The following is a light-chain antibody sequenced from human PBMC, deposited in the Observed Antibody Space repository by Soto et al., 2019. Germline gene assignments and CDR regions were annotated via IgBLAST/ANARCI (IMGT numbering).Light chain of an antibody. J-gene: IGKJ3*01. CDR2: GAS. V-gene: IGKV3-20*01. CDR3: QQYDSSHPRFT. Sequence: EIVLTQSPGTLSLSPGERATLTCRASQSVSSNYLAWYQQKSGQAPRLLIYGASSRATGIPDRFSGSGSGTDFTLTISRLEPEDFAVYYCQQYDSSHPRFTFGPGTKVDIK. CDR1: QSVSSNY.